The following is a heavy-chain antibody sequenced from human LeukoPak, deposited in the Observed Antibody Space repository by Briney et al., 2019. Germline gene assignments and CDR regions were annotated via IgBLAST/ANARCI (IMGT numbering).Heavy chain of an antibody. D-gene: IGHD3-9*01. CDR1: GDSISSKNYY. V-gene: IGHV4-39*07. J-gene: IGHJ4*02. Sequence: PSETLSLTCTVSGDSISSKNYYWGWIRQPPGKGLEWIGEIYHRGTTTYNPSLKSRVTISVDKSKNQFSLKLSSVTAADTAVYYCARDQPLGSLLRYFDYWGQGTLVTVSS. CDR3: ARDQPLGSLLRYFDY. CDR2: IYHRGTT.